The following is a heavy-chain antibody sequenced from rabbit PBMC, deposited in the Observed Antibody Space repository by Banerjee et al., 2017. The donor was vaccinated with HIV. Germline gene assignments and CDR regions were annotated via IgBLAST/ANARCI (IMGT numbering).Heavy chain of an antibody. D-gene: IGHD6-1*01. CDR2: ISAGNSGST. J-gene: IGHJ6*01. CDR1: GFSFSSGYY. CDR3: AKDDTYTDGGGALNL. V-gene: IGHV1S40*01. Sequence: QSLEESGGDLVKPGASLTLTCTASGFSFSSGYYMCWVRQAPGKGLEWIGCISAGNSGSTYYATWAKGRFTISKTSSTTVTLQMTSLTAADTATYFCAKDDTYTDGGGALNLWGPGTLVTVS.